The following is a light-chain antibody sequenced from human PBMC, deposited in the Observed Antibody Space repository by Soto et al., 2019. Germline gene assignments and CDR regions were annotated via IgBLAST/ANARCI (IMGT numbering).Light chain of an antibody. Sequence: QSELTQAASGSGFPGQSSTISCTRASSDVGGNNYVSWYQQYPGKAPKLMVCDVSNRPSGVSNRFSGSKSGNTASLTISGLQAEDEADYYCSSFTGTSYVFGTGTKVTVL. CDR2: DVS. J-gene: IGLJ1*01. V-gene: IGLV2-14*01. CDR1: SSDVGGNNY. CDR3: SSFTGTSYV.